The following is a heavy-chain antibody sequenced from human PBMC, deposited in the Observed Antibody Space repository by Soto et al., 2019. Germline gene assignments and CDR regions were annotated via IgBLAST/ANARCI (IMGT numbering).Heavy chain of an antibody. J-gene: IGHJ4*02. CDR3: ATVGPFGLHLGEMPFGRDF. CDR1: GQILNELS. D-gene: IGHD3-16*01. Sequence: QIQLEQSGAEVKKPGASVKVSCKVSGQILNELSIHWVRQAPGKGLEWMGGFDPEESKTVYAQRFQGRLTITEDTSTDTAYMDLSSLRSEDTAVYFCATVGPFGLHLGEMPFGRDFWGQGTLVFVSS. V-gene: IGHV1-24*01. CDR2: FDPEESKT.